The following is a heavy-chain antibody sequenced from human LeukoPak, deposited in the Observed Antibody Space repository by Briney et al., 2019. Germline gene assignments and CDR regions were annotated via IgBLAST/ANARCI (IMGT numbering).Heavy chain of an antibody. Sequence: PSQTLSLTCIVSGGSISRGSFYWNWIRQPAGKGLEWMGRSHNSGSTNYNPSLKSRVTMSVDTSKNQFSLKLSSVTAADTAVYYCARGSRPDYFGSGSFLYWGQGTLVTVSS. CDR2: SHNSGST. CDR1: GGSISRGSFY. D-gene: IGHD3-10*01. CDR3: ARGSRPDYFGSGSFLY. V-gene: IGHV4-61*02. J-gene: IGHJ4*02.